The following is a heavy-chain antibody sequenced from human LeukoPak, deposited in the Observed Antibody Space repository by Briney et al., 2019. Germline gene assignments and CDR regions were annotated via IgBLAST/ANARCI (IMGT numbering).Heavy chain of an antibody. CDR3: AKLPRLVRRSKYFDY. CDR2: INHSGST. CDR1: GGSFSGYY. D-gene: IGHD6-19*01. J-gene: IGHJ4*02. Sequence: SETLSLTCAVYGGSFSGYYWSWIRQPPGKGLEWIGEINHSGSTNYNPSLKSRVTISVDTSKNQFSLKLSSVTAADTAVYYCAKLPRLVRRSKYFDYWGQGTLVTVSS. V-gene: IGHV4-34*01.